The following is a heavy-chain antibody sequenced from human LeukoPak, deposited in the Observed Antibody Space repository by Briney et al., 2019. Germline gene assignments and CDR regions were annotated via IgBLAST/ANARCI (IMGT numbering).Heavy chain of an antibody. J-gene: IGHJ6*03. CDR2: IYTSGST. CDR3: VRVIGAPNYYYYMDV. D-gene: IGHD3-22*01. CDR1: GGSISTYY. Sequence: PSETLSLTCTVSGGSISTYYWSWIRQPAGKGLEWIGRIYTSGSTNYNPSLKSRVTMSVDTSKNQFSLKLSSVTAVDTAVYYCVRVIGAPNYYYYMDVWGKGTTVTVSS. V-gene: IGHV4-4*07.